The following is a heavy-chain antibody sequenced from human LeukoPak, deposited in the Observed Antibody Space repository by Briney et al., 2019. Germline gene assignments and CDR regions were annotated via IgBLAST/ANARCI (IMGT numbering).Heavy chain of an antibody. CDR1: GCSISSYY. V-gene: IGHV4-4*07. Sequence: SETLSLTCTASGCSISSYYWSWTRQPAGKGLEWIGRIYTSGSTNYNPSLKSRVTMSVDTFKNQFSLKLSSVTAADTAVYYCARESTGDLDYYYYYMDVWGKGTTVTVSS. D-gene: IGHD7-27*01. J-gene: IGHJ6*03. CDR2: IYTSGST. CDR3: ARESTGDLDYYYYYMDV.